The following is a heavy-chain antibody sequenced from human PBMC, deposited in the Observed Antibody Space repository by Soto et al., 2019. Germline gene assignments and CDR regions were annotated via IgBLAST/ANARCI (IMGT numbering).Heavy chain of an antibody. Sequence: SETLSLTCTVSGGSIGNYWWSWIRQPPGKGLEWIGYIYYRGSTRYNPSLKSRVAISVDTSKSQFSLKLSSVTAADTAVYYCARTRDSGTLDYWGQGTLVTVSS. CDR3: ARTRDSGTLDY. V-gene: IGHV4-59*01. CDR2: IYYRGST. D-gene: IGHD1-1*01. J-gene: IGHJ4*02. CDR1: GGSIGNYW.